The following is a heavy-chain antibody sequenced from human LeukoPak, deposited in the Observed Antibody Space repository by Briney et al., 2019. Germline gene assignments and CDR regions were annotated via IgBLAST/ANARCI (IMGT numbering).Heavy chain of an antibody. CDR1: GYSISSGYY. CDR3: ARAGGYSGYDQIFDY. Sequence: SETLSLTCAVSGYSISSGYYWGWIRQPPGKGLEWIGSIYHSGSTYYNPSLKSRVTISVDTSKNQFSLKLSPVTAADTAVYYCARAGGYSGYDQIFDYWGQGTLVTVSS. D-gene: IGHD5-12*01. CDR2: IYHSGST. V-gene: IGHV4-38-2*01. J-gene: IGHJ4*02.